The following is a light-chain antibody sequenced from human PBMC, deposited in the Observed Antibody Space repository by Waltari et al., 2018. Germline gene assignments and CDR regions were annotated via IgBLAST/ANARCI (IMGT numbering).Light chain of an antibody. V-gene: IGLV2-11*01. J-gene: IGLJ2*01. CDR2: DVS. CDR3: SSHTGGYIFDVL. CDR1: TGDIRGYKY. Sequence: QSALTPPRSVSGSPGQSATISCTETTGDIRGYKYDYWYQQYPGKDPKPIIFDVSHRPSGVPTRFSGSKSGNTASLTISGLQAEDEADYYCSSHTGGYIFDVLFGGGTKLTVL.